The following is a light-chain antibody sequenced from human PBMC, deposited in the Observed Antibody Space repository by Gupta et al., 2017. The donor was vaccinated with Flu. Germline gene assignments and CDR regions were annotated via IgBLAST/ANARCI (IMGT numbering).Light chain of an antibody. Sequence: DIQMTQSPSTLSASVGDRVTITCRASQNINKWLAWYQKKPGKPPKVLIYEASSLAGGVPSRGSSGGARTVFTLTISSLQPDDFATYYCQNYNSYSGTFGQGTKVEIK. J-gene: IGKJ1*01. V-gene: IGKV1-5*03. CDR1: QNINKW. CDR3: QNYNSYSGT. CDR2: EAS.